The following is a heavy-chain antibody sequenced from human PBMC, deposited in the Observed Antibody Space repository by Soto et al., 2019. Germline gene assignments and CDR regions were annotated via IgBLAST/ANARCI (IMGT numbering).Heavy chain of an antibody. CDR1: GGTFSSYA. CDR2: IIPIFGTA. Sequence: QVQLVQSGAEVKNPGSSVKVSCKASGGTFSSYAISWVRQAPGQGLEWMGGIIPIFGTANYAQKFQVRVMITADESTSTSDMELGSLRSEVTAVYYGARCYYDSSGVEIWGQGTMVTVSS. CDR3: ARCYYDSSGVEI. D-gene: IGHD3-22*01. V-gene: IGHV1-69*01. J-gene: IGHJ3*02.